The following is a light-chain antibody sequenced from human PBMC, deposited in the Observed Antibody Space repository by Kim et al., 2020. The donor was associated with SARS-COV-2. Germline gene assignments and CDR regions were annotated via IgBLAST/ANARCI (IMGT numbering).Light chain of an antibody. CDR3: SSYTTTSSLDVV. CDR2: DVN. Sequence: QSALTQPASVSGSPGLSITISCTGTNSDVGAYNYVSWYQQHPGKTPKLLIYDVNYRPSGVSHRFSGSKSGNTASLTISGLLAEDEADYYCSSYTTTSSLDVVFGGGTQLTVL. CDR1: NSDVGAYNY. J-gene: IGLJ2*01. V-gene: IGLV2-14*03.